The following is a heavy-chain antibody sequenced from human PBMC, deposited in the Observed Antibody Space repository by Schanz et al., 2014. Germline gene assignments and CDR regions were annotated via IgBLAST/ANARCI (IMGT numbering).Heavy chain of an antibody. V-gene: IGHV3-30*02. CDR2: IQHDGSRT. CDR3: XRGKAYTAGTPMNWFDP. D-gene: IGHD2-21*01. J-gene: IGHJ5*02. CDR1: GFIFSNHG. Sequence: QAELVESGGGVVQPGGSLRLSCEASGFIFSNHGMNWVRQAPGKGLEWVAFIQHDGSRTYYTASLKGRVTISRDNSQXXXXXXMNSLSLXXTXXXXXXRGKAYTAGTPMNWFDPWGQGTLVTVSS.